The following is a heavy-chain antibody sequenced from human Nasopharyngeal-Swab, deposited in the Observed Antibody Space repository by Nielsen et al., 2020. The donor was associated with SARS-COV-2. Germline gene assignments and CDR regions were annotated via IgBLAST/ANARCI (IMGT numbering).Heavy chain of an antibody. CDR3: ARAGTIFGVVIIHFDY. CDR1: GGSISSGGYY. CDR2: IYYSGST. V-gene: IGHV4-31*03. J-gene: IGHJ4*02. D-gene: IGHD3-3*01. Sequence: LRLSCTVSGGSISSGGYYWSWIRQHPGKGLEWIGYIYYSGSTYYNPSLESRVTISVDTSKNQFSLKLSSVTAADTAVYYCARAGTIFGVVIIHFDYWGQGTLVTVSS.